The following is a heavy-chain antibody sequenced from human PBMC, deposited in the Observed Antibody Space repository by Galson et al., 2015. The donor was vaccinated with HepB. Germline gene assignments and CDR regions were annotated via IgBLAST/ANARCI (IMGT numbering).Heavy chain of an antibody. J-gene: IGHJ6*02. CDR3: AREDNYSNLYYYFGMDV. CDR2: ITPIFGTA. V-gene: IGHV1-69*13. Sequence: SVKVSCKASGGTFSMYGISWVRQAPGQGLEWMGGITPIFGTANYAQKFQGRVTITADESTTTAYMELSSLRSEDTAVYYCAREDNYSNLYYYFGMDVWGQGTTVIVSS. D-gene: IGHD4-11*01. CDR1: GGTFSMYG.